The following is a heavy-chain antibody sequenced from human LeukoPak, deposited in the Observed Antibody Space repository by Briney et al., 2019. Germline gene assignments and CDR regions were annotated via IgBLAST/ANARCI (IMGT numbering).Heavy chain of an antibody. CDR2: ISWNRGSI. CDR1: GFTFDDYA. Sequence: GGSLRLXCAASGFTFDDYAMHWVRQAPGKGLEWVSGISWNRGSIGYADSVKGRFTISRDNAKNSLYLQMNSLRAEDMALYYCAKVRDPYYYCSSGYLRLGAFDIWGQGTMVTVSS. J-gene: IGHJ3*02. CDR3: AKVRDPYYYCSSGYLRLGAFDI. V-gene: IGHV3-9*03. D-gene: IGHD3-22*01.